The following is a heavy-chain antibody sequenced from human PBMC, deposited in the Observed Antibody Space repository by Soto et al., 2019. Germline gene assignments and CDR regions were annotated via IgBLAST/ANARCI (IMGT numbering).Heavy chain of an antibody. V-gene: IGHV4-39*01. CDR1: GGSISSSSYY. Sequence: TSETLSLTCTVSGGSISSSSYYWGWIRQPPGKGLEWIGSIYYSGSTYYNPSLKSRVTISVDTSKNQFSLKLSSVTAADTAVYYCARLSSTPWGQGTLVTVSS. CDR3: ARLSSTP. J-gene: IGHJ4*02. CDR2: IYYSGST. D-gene: IGHD4-4*01.